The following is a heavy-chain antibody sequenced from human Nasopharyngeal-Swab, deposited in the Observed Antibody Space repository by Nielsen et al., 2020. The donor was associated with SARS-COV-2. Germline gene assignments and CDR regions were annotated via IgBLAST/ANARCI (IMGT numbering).Heavy chain of an antibody. J-gene: IGHJ4*02. CDR1: GGSFSSYY. CDR2: IYYSGST. V-gene: IGHV4-39*01. CDR3: ASSHLGGYFWSGYYPFDY. D-gene: IGHD3-3*01. Sequence: SETLSLTCAVYGGSFSSYYWGWIRQPPGKGLEWIGSIYYSGSTYYNPSHKSRVTISVDTSKNQFSLKLSSVTAADTAVYYCASSHLGGYFWSGYYPFDYWGQGTLVTVSS.